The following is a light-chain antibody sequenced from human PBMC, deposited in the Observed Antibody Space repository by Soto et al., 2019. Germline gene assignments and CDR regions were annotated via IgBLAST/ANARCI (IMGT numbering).Light chain of an antibody. CDR3: GTWDLSLNAGV. CDR1: TSNIGKNA. J-gene: IGLJ2*01. V-gene: IGLV1-51*01. CDR2: DDH. Sequence: QAVVTQPPSVSAAPGQKVTISCSGSTSNIGKNAVAWYQHFPGTAPKLVIHDDHQRPSGIPDRFSASKSDTSATLDITGLQTGDEADYYCGTWDLSLNAGVFGGGTKLTVL.